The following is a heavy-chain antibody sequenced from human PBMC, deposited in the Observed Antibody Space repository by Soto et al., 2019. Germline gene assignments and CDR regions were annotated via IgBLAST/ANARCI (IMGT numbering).Heavy chain of an antibody. J-gene: IGHJ1*01. D-gene: IGHD4-17*01. CDR3: ARDFYGDYVFQH. CDR1: GFTFSSYS. Sequence: EVQLVESGGGLVQPGGSLRLSCAASGFTFSSYSMNWVRQVPGKGLEWVSYISRSSSTIYYADSVKGRFTLSRDNAKNSLYLQMNSRRAEDTAVYYCARDFYGDYVFQHCRQVTLVIVSS. CDR2: ISRSSSTI. V-gene: IGHV3-48*01.